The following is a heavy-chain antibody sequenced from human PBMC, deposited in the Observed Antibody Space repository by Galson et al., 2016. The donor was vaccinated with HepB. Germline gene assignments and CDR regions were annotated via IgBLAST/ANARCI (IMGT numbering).Heavy chain of an antibody. CDR3: AREGRYCTSTRCYGYWYFDL. J-gene: IGHJ2*01. CDR1: GYRFTTYW. D-gene: IGHD2-2*01. Sequence: QSGAEVKKPGESLKISCKGSGYRFTTYWIGWVRQMPGKGLEWMGVIYPGDSNTRYSPSFQGQVTISVDKSISTAYLQWSSLKASDTAMYYCAREGRYCTSTRCYGYWYFDLWGRGTLVTVSS. CDR2: IYPGDSNT. V-gene: IGHV5-51*01.